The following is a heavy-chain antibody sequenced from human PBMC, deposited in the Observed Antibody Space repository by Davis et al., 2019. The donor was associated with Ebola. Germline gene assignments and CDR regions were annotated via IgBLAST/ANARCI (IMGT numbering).Heavy chain of an antibody. CDR3: ARDLRGGSGSY. D-gene: IGHD3-10*01. CDR1: GFTLSSYS. Sequence: GGSLRLSCAASGFTLSSYSMNWVRQAPGKGLEWVSSISSSSSYIYYADSVKGRFTISRDNAKNSLYLQMNSLRAEDTAVYYCARDLRGGSGSYWGQGTLVTVSS. J-gene: IGHJ4*02. CDR2: ISSSSSYI. V-gene: IGHV3-21*01.